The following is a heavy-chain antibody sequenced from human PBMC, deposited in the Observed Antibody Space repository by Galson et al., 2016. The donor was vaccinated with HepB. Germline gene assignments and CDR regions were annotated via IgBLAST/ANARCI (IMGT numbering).Heavy chain of an antibody. Sequence: SVKVSCKASGYTFTTYYMHWVRQAPGQGLEWMGIINPTGGNTDYAQKFQGRVTLTRDTSTSTVYMELSSLRSEDTAMYYCARETVGAGTLYYDYWGQGTLVTVSS. CDR2: INPTGGNT. D-gene: IGHD6-13*01. CDR3: ARETVGAGTLYYDY. CDR1: GYTFTTYY. V-gene: IGHV1-46*01. J-gene: IGHJ4*02.